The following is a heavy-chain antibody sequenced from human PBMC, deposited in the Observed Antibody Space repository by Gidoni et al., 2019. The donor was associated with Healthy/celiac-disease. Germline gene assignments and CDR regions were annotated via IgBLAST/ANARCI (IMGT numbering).Heavy chain of an antibody. Sequence: EVQLVETGGGLIQPGGSLRLSCAASGFTVSSNYMSWVRQAPGKGLEWVSVIYSGGSTYYADSVKGRFTISRDNSKNTLYLQMNSLRAEDTAVYYCARMGPQGSYSAYYYGMDVWGQGTTVTVSS. J-gene: IGHJ6*02. CDR3: ARMGPQGSYSAYYYGMDV. V-gene: IGHV3-53*02. CDR2: IYSGGST. D-gene: IGHD1-26*01. CDR1: GFTVSSNY.